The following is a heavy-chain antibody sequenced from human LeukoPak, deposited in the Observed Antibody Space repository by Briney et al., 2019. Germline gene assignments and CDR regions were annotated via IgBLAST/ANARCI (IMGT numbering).Heavy chain of an antibody. Sequence: GASVKVSCQTSGHTFVTHGVSWIRQAPGQGLEWVGWIRAYNGYTKYAKKLQGRVTVTMDTSATTAYMELGSLRPDDTAVYYCARDGEAYTGGPQYFDSWGQGILVIVSS. CDR3: ARDGEAYTGGPQYFDS. CDR1: GHTFVTHG. J-gene: IGHJ4*02. V-gene: IGHV1-18*04. D-gene: IGHD5-24*01. CDR2: IRAYNGYT.